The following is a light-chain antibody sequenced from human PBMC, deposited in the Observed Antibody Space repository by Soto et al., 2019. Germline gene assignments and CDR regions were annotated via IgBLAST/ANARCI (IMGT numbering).Light chain of an antibody. CDR1: QSVSSY. J-gene: IGKJ2*01. CDR3: QQGSNWCMYT. V-gene: IGKV3-11*01. CDR2: DAS. Sequence: EIVLTQSPATLSLSPGERATLSCRASQSVSSYLAWYQQKPGQAPRLLIYDASNRATGIPARFSGSGSGTDVTHTISSLEPEDCAVYYCQQGSNWCMYTVGQGTKVEIK.